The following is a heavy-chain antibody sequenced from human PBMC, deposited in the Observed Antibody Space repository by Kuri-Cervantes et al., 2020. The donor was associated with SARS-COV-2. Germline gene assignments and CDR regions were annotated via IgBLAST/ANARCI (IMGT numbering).Heavy chain of an antibody. CDR3: VRAVNDLWSGFRSF. CDR1: GFTFGDYA. V-gene: IGHV3-49*04. D-gene: IGHD3-3*01. Sequence: GESLKISCTASGFTFGDYAMSWVPQAPGKGLEWVGFIRSKAYGGTTEYAASVKGRFTISRDDSKSIAYLQMNSLKTEDTAVYFCVRAVNDLWSGFRSFWGQGTLVTVSS. CDR2: IRSKAYGGTT. J-gene: IGHJ4*02.